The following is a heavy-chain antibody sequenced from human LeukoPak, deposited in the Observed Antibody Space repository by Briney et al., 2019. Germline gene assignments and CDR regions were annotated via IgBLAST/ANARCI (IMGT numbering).Heavy chain of an antibody. CDR3: ARRGYCSSTSCYRGYYYYYMDV. V-gene: IGHV4-34*01. J-gene: IGHJ6*03. Sequence: SETLSLTCAVYGGSFGGYYWSWIRQPPGKGLEWIGEINHSGSTNYNPSLKSRVTISVDTSKNQFSLKLSSVTAADTAVYYCARRGYCSSTSCYRGYYYYYMDVWGKGTTVTVSS. CDR2: INHSGST. D-gene: IGHD2-2*02. CDR1: GGSFGGYY.